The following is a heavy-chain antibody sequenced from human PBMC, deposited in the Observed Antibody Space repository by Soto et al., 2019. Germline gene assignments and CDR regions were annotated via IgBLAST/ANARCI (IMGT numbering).Heavy chain of an antibody. CDR2: INPNSGGT. J-gene: IGHJ4*02. D-gene: IGHD3-3*01. CDR3: ARAGRGVVTPSHY. Sequence: ASVKVSCEASGYTFTGYYMHWVRQAPGQGLEWMGWINPNSGGTNYAQKFQGRVTMTRDTSISTAYMELSRLRSDDTAVYYCARAGRGVVTPSHYWGQGTLVTVSS. CDR1: GYTFTGYY. V-gene: IGHV1-2*02.